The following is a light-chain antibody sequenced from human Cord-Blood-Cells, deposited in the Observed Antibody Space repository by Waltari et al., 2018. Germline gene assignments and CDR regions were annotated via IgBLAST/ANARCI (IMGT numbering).Light chain of an antibody. V-gene: IGKV1-39*01. Sequence: DIQMTQSPSSLSASVGDRVTITCRASQGISSYLNWYQQKPGKAPKRLIYAASSLQSGVPSSFSGSGSGTDFTLTISSLQPEDFATYYCQQSYSTLWTFGQGTKVEIK. CDR3: QQSYSTLWT. CDR2: AAS. J-gene: IGKJ1*01. CDR1: QGISSY.